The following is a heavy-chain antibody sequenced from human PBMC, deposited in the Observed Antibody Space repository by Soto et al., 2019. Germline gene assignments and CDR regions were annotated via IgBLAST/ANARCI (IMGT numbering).Heavy chain of an antibody. CDR3: ARGRGYSYGLDP. J-gene: IGHJ5*02. D-gene: IGHD5-18*01. V-gene: IGHV4-30-4*01. Sequence: PSETLSLTCTVSGGSISSNNNYWSWIRQPPGEGLEWIGFISYSATTSYSPSLKSRVAISLDTSKNQFSLSLSSVTAADTAVYYCARGRGYSYGLDPWGQGTLVTVSS. CDR1: GGSISSNNNY. CDR2: ISYSATT.